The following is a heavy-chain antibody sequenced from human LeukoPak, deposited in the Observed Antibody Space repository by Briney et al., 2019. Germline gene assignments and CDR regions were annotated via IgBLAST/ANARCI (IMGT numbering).Heavy chain of an antibody. CDR1: GFIFTNYG. CDR2: ISAYNGNR. D-gene: IGHD3-3*01. J-gene: IGHJ4*02. CDR3: ARDKMDYWNGYYRGGFDY. V-gene: IGHV1-18*01. Sequence: ASVKVSCKASGFIFTNYGFNWVRQAPGQGLEWMGWISAYNGNRNYAQKLQGRVTMTTDTSKSTAYMELRSLRSDDKAVYYCARDKMDYWNGYYRGGFDYWGQGTLVTVSS.